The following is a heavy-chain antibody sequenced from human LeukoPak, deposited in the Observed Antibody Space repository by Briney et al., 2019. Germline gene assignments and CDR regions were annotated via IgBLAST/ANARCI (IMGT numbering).Heavy chain of an antibody. V-gene: IGHV1-2*02. CDR3: ARRLYYYDTSASGWFDP. D-gene: IGHD3-22*01. CDR1: GYTLTGYY. CDR2: INPNSGDT. J-gene: IGHJ5*02. Sequence: GASVKVSCKASGYTLTGYYMHWVRQGPGQGLEWMGCINPNSGDTNYAQRFQGRVTMTRDTSSSTAYMELSRLTSDDTAVYYCARRLYYYDTSASGWFDPWGQGTLVTVSS.